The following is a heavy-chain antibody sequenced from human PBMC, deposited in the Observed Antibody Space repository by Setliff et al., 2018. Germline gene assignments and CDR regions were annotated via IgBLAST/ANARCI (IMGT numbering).Heavy chain of an antibody. CDR3: ARGGGFAELPLAEYFQH. V-gene: IGHV4-4*02. Sequence: SETLSLTCTVSGDSIDTDIWWSWVRQSPGKGLEWIGEIYLGGSPTYNPSLKSRVTISIYKSKNQLSLDLTSVTAADTAVYYCARGGGFAELPLAEYFQHWGQGTLVTVSS. J-gene: IGHJ1*01. CDR2: IYLGGSP. D-gene: IGHD3-10*01. CDR1: GDSIDTDIW.